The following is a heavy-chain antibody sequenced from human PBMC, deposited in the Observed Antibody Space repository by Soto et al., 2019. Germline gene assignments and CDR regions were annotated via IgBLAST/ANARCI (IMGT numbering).Heavy chain of an antibody. V-gene: IGHV1-46*01. J-gene: IGHJ4*02. CDR1: GYTFTSYY. CDR2: INPSGGST. CDR3: ARVSGWAGFDY. D-gene: IGHD6-25*01. Sequence: QVQLVQSGAEVKKPGASVKVSCKASGYTFTSYYMNWVRQAPGQGLEWMGIINPSGGSTSYAQKFKGRVNMTRDTSQSTVYRELSSLRSEDTAVYYCARVSGWAGFDYWGQGTLVTVSS.